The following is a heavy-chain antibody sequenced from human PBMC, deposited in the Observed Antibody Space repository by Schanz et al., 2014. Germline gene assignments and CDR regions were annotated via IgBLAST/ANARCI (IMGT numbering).Heavy chain of an antibody. Sequence: VKLVESGGGLVQPGGSLRLSCAASGFTFRSYGMHWVRQAPGKGLEWVALISYDGSSKNHADSVQGRFTISRDNSKNTLYLQVDSLGAEDTAIYFCAKDAAYYDSVICPDHWGQGTLVAVSS. CDR2: ISYDGSSK. V-gene: IGHV3-30*18. CDR3: AKDAAYYDSVICPDH. D-gene: IGHD3-22*01. CDR1: GFTFRSYG. J-gene: IGHJ4*02.